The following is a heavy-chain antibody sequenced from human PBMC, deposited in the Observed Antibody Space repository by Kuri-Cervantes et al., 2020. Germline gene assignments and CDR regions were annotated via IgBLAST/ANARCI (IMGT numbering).Heavy chain of an antibody. D-gene: IGHD6-19*01. J-gene: IGHJ4*02. CDR2: ISSSSSTI. Sequence: GESLKISCAASGFTFSSYSMNWVRQAPGKGLEWVSYISSSSSTIYYADSVKGRFTISRDNTKNSLYLQMNSLRAEDTAVYYCARDSKVIAVATEFDYWGQGTLVTVSS. V-gene: IGHV3-48*04. CDR3: ARDSKVIAVATEFDY. CDR1: GFTFSSYS.